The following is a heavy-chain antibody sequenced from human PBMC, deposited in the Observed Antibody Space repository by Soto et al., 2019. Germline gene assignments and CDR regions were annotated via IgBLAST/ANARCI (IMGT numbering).Heavy chain of an antibody. V-gene: IGHV4-30-4*01. CDR1: GGSISSCYYY. J-gene: IGHJ4*02. CDR2: IYYSGST. D-gene: IGHD3-22*01. Sequence: SETLSLTCTVSGGSISSCYYYWSWIRQPPGKGLEWIGYIYYSGSTYYNPSLKSRVTISVDTSKNQFSLKLSSVTAADTGVYYCARVYDSSGYYEVVFDYWGQGTLVTVSS. CDR3: ARVYDSSGYYEVVFDY.